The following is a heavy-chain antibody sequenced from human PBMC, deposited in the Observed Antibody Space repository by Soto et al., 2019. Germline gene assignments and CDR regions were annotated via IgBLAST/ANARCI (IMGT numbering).Heavy chain of an antibody. CDR2: IYSGHTT. D-gene: IGHD3-3*01. Sequence: WSLRLSCVASGFIVSSNQMSWVRQAPGKXLEWVSVIYSGHTTYYADSVEGRFTISRDDSKNTLYLQMNSLRVEDTAVYYCVRGPSDHKLRLVEWPYGDYWGQGALVTVSS. J-gene: IGHJ4*02. CDR3: VRGPSDHKLRLVEWPYGDY. CDR1: GFIVSSNQ. V-gene: IGHV3-53*01.